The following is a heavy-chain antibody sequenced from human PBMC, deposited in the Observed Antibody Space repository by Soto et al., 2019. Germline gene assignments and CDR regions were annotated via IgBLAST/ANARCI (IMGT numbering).Heavy chain of an antibody. J-gene: IGHJ6*02. Sequence: QVQLQQWGAGLLKPSETLSLTCAVHGGTFSGYYWSWIRQPPGKGLEWIAEINHGGDTNYNPSLQSRVTMSVDTSKNQFSLNLSSVTAADTAAYYCARTQRGYIYGTQSYYYGMDVWGQGATVTVSS. CDR1: GGTFSGYY. CDR2: INHGGDT. V-gene: IGHV4-34*01. D-gene: IGHD5-18*01. CDR3: ARTQRGYIYGTQSYYYGMDV.